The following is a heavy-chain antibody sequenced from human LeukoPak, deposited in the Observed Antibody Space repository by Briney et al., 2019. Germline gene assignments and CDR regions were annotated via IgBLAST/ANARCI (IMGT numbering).Heavy chain of an antibody. CDR2: ISSSSSYI. V-gene: IGHV3-21*01. CDR3: ARDQKATVTPYYFDY. J-gene: IGHJ4*02. D-gene: IGHD4-17*01. Sequence: GGSLRLSCAASGFTFSSYAMSWVRQAPGKGLEWVSSISSSSSYIYYADSVKGRFTISRDNAKNSLYLQMNSLRAEDTAVYYCARDQKATVTPYYFDYWGQGTLVTVSS. CDR1: GFTFSSYA.